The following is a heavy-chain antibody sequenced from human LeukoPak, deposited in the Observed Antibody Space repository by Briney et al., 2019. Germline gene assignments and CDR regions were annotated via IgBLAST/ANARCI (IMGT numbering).Heavy chain of an antibody. D-gene: IGHD2-15*01. V-gene: IGHV4-59*12. CDR3: ARRANCSGGSCIINWFDP. CDR2: IYYSGST. J-gene: IGHJ5*02. Sequence: SETLSLTCTVSGGSISSYYWSWIRQPPGKGLEWIGYIYYSGSTNYNPSLKSRVTISVDTSKNQFSLKLSSVTAADTAVYYCARRANCSGGSCIINWFDPWGQGTLVTVSS. CDR1: GGSISSYY.